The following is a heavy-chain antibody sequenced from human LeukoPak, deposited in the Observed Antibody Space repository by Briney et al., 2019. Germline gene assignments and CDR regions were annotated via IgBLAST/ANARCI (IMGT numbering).Heavy chain of an antibody. V-gene: IGHV1-2*02. J-gene: IGHJ6*02. Sequence: GASVKVSCKASGYTFTGYYMHWVRQAPGQGLEWMGWINPNSGGTNYAQKFQGRVTMTRDTSISTAYMELSRLRSDDTAVYYCARDQQLPYYYGMDVWGQGTTVTVSS. CDR1: GYTFTGYY. CDR3: ARDQQLPYYYGMDV. D-gene: IGHD6-13*01. CDR2: INPNSGGT.